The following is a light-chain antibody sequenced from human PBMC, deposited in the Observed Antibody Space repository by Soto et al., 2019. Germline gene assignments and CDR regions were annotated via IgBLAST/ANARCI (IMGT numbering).Light chain of an antibody. CDR2: GAS. CDR1: QSVSSSY. CDR3: KQYASSPYT. J-gene: IGKJ5*01. V-gene: IGKV3-20*01. Sequence: DILLTQSPGTLSLSPGERATLSCRASQSVSSSYLAWYQQKPGQAPRLLIYGASSRATGIPDRFSGSGSGTDFTLTISRLEPEDFAVYYCKQYASSPYTFGQGTRLEIK.